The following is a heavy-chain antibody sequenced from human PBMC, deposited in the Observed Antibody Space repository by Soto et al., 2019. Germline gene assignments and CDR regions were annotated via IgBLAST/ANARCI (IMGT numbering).Heavy chain of an antibody. V-gene: IGHV5-51*01. CDR2: IYPGDSDI. D-gene: IGHD6-19*01. J-gene: IGHJ6*02. Sequence: GESLKISCKASGYTFTNYWIGWVRQMPGKGLEWVGIIYPGDSDIRYSPSFQGQVIISAAKSISTAHLQWSSLKASDTGIYYCARHKGRGQSLGGYYHGMDVWGQGTTVTVSS. CDR3: ARHKGRGQSLGGYYHGMDV. CDR1: GYTFTNYW.